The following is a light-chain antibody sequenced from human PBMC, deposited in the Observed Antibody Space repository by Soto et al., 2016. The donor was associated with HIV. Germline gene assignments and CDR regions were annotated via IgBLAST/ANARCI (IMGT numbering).Light chain of an antibody. Sequence: SYELTQPTSVAVAPGKTATITCGGNNIGGKSVHWYQQKAGQAPVLVVYDDSDRPPGIPERFSGSNSEDTATLTISSVEAGDEADYYCQVWDNTSDQGVFGTGTKVTVL. CDR1: NIGGKS. CDR2: DDS. J-gene: IGLJ1*01. V-gene: IGLV3-21*03. CDR3: QVWDNTSDQGV.